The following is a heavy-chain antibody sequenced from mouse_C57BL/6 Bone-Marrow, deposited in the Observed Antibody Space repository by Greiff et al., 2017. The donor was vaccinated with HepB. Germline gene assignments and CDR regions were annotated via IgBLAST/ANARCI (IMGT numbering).Heavy chain of an antibody. D-gene: IGHD1-1*01. Sequence: EVKLMESGGGLVQPGGSMKLSCVASGFTFSNYWMNWVRQSPEKGLEWVAQIRLKSDNYATHYAESVKGRFTISRDDSKSSVYLQMNNLRAEDTGIYYCTVLYYYGSSFDYWGQGTTLTVSS. J-gene: IGHJ2*01. V-gene: IGHV6-3*01. CDR1: GFTFSNYW. CDR3: TVLYYYGSSFDY. CDR2: IRLKSDNYAT.